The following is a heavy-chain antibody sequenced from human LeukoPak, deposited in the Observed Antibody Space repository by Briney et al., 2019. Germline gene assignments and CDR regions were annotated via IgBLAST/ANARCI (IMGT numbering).Heavy chain of an antibody. Sequence: PGGSLRLSCAASGFTFSTYGMHWVRQAPGKGLEWVANIRQGGSAQFYADSVKGRFTISRDNAKNSLYLQMNSLRDEDTAVYYCARWLYSSGWAIDYWGQGTLVTVSS. J-gene: IGHJ4*02. V-gene: IGHV3-7*01. CDR3: ARWLYSSGWAIDY. CDR1: GFTFSTYG. D-gene: IGHD6-19*01. CDR2: IRQGGSAQ.